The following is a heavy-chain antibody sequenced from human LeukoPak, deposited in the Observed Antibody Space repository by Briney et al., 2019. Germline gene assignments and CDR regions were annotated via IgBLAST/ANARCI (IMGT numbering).Heavy chain of an antibody. V-gene: IGHV3-7*04. CDR3: SRALDS. J-gene: IGHJ4*02. Sequence: GGLLRLSCAASGFTFSDYWMDWVRQAPGKGLVWVANIKRDGSENHYVDSVKGRFTISKDNAKNSLYLRMNSLRAEDTAVYYCSRALDSWGQGTLVTVSS. CDR2: IKRDGSEN. CDR1: GFTFSDYW.